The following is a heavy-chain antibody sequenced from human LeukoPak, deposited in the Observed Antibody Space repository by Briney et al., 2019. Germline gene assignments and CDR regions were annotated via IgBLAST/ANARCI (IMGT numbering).Heavy chain of an antibody. CDR3: ARPRDISTAATAY. V-gene: IGHV1-2*02. D-gene: IGHD2-15*01. CDR1: GYTFTDYF. J-gene: IGHJ4*02. CDR2: INPNSGGT. Sequence: VASVKVSCKASGYTFTDYFIHWVRQAPGQGLEWMGWINPNSGGTIYAQKFQGRVTMTRDTSISTAYMELTSLRSDDTAFYYCARPRDISTAATAYWGQGTLVTVSS.